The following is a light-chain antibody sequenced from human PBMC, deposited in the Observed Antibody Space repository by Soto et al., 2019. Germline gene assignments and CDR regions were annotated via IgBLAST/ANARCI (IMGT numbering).Light chain of an antibody. CDR3: QQYGGSPELT. Sequence: ETVLTQSPGTLSLSPGERATLSCRASQSVSGSYLAWYQQKPGQAPRLLFYDTSNRATGIPDRFSGSGSGTDFTLTISRLEPEDFAIYYCQQYGGSPELTFGGGTRVEIK. V-gene: IGKV3-20*01. CDR1: QSVSGSY. CDR2: DTS. J-gene: IGKJ4*01.